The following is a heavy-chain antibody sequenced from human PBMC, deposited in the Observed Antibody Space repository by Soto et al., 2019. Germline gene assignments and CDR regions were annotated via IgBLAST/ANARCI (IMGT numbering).Heavy chain of an antibody. CDR2: IKQDGSEK. CDR1: GFTFSTYW. V-gene: IGHV3-7*01. CDR3: ARVLAAADSL. J-gene: IGHJ4*02. Sequence: EVQLVESGGGLVQPGGYLRLSCAASGFTFSTYWMHWVRQAPGKGLEWVANIKQDGSEKYYLDSVKGRFTISRDNAKSSLYLQMNSLRAEDTAVYYCARVLAAADSLWGQGTLVTVSS. D-gene: IGHD6-13*01.